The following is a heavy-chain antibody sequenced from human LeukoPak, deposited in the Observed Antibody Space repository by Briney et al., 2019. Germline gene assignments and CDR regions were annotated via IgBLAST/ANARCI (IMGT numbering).Heavy chain of an antibody. CDR3: ARLGDPYSSSGLYYYYYYMDV. V-gene: IGHV4-38-2*02. Sequence: ASETLSLTCTVSGYSLSSGFFCDWIRQSPGKGLEWIGSFSHRGGSYHNPSLKSRVTISVDTSKNQFSLKLSSVTAADTAVYYCARLGDPYSSSGLYYYYYYMDVWGKGTTVTVFS. CDR1: GYSLSSGFF. J-gene: IGHJ6*03. D-gene: IGHD6-13*01. CDR2: FSHRGGS.